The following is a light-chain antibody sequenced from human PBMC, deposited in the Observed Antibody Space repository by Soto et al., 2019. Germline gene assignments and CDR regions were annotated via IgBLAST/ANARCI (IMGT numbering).Light chain of an antibody. CDR3: AAREHDPDAL. V-gene: IGLV1-47*01. CDR2: WNN. Sequence: QSVLTQPPSASGTPGHRVTISCSGSSSNIGSHHVYWYQQLPGTAPKLLIYWNNQRPSGVPDRFSRSKSGTSAYLAISGLQSDYEAHYYCAAREHDPDALFGGG. J-gene: IGLJ3*02. CDR1: SSNIGSHH.